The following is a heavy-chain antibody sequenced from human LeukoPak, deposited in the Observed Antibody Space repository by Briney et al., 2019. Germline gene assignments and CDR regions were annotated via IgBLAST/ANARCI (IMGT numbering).Heavy chain of an antibody. V-gene: IGHV1-46*01. Sequence: ASVKVSCKASGYTFTGYYMHWVRQAPGQGLEWMGIINPSGGSTSYAQKFQGRVTMTRDMSTSTVYMELSSLRSEDTAVYYCARAFEYYYGSGSYYMRGYYFDYWGQGTLVTVSS. J-gene: IGHJ4*02. CDR1: GYTFTGYY. CDR2: INPSGGST. D-gene: IGHD3-10*01. CDR3: ARAFEYYYGSGSYYMRGYYFDY.